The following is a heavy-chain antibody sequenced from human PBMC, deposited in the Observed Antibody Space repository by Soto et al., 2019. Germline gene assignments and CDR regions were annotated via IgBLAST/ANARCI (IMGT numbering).Heavy chain of an antibody. V-gene: IGHV1-69*06. CDR3: ASKGYYDSSGYYNYYYYGMDV. Sequence: ASVKVSCKASGGTFSSYAISWVRQAPGQGLEWMGGIIPISGTANYAQKFQGRVTITADKSTSTAYMELSSLRSEDTAVYYCASKGYYDSSGYYNYYYYGMDVWGQGTTVTVS. CDR1: GGTFSSYA. J-gene: IGHJ6*02. D-gene: IGHD3-22*01. CDR2: IIPISGTA.